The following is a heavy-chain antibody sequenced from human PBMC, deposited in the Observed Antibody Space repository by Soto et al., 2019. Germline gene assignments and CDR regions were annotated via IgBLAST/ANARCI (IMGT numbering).Heavy chain of an antibody. CDR2: IAYDGSNN. Sequence: QVQLVESGGGVVQPGRSLRLSCETSGFTFSHYGMHWFRQSPGKGLEWVALIAYDGSNNYYADSVKGRVAISRDNSTNTLYLQMNRLRAEDTAVYYCAKDLATVSTDYYYYAMDVWGLGTTVTVSS. J-gene: IGHJ6*02. CDR1: GFTFSHYG. D-gene: IGHD4-4*01. CDR3: AKDLATVSTDYYYYAMDV. V-gene: IGHV3-30*18.